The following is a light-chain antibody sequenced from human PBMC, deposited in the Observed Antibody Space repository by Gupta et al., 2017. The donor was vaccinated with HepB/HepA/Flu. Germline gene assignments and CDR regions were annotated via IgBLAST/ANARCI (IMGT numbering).Light chain of an antibody. CDR3: SSYTSSSTPV. V-gene: IGLV2-14*01. J-gene: IGLJ2*01. CDR2: DVS. Sequence: QSALTQPASVSGSPGQSITISCTGTRSDVGGYNYVSWYQQHPGKAPKLMIYDVSNRPSGVSNRFSGSKSGNTASLTISGLQAEDEADDYCSSYTSSSTPVFGGGTKLTVI. CDR1: RSDVGGYNY.